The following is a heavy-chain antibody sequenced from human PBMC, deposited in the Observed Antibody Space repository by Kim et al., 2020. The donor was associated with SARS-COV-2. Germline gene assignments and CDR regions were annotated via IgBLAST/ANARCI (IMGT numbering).Heavy chain of an antibody. Sequence: SETLSLTCAVYGGSFSGYYWSWIRQPPGKGLEWIGEINHSGSTNYNPSLKSRVTISVDTSKNQFSLKLSSVTAADTAVYYCARGRYCSGGSCYRYGMDV. V-gene: IGHV4-34*01. CDR3: ARGRYCSGGSCYRYGMDV. J-gene: IGHJ6*01. CDR1: GGSFSGYY. D-gene: IGHD2-15*01. CDR2: INHSGST.